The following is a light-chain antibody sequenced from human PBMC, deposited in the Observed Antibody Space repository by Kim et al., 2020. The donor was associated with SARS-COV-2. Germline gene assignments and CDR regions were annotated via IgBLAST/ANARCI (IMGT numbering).Light chain of an antibody. CDR3: QHNYSTPFT. V-gene: IGKV1-39*01. CDR2: AAS. CDR1: QGISRH. J-gene: IGKJ3*01. Sequence: DIQMTQSPSSLSASVGDRVTITCRTSQGISRHLIWYHQKPGRAPKLLISAASTLQGGVPSRFSGGGSETDFTLTISSLQPDDFATYYCQHNYSTPFTFGPGTKVDIK.